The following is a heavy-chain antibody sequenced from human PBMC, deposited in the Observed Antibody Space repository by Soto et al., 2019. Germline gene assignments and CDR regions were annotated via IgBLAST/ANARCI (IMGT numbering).Heavy chain of an antibody. V-gene: IGHV4-59*01. CDR2: IYYSGST. D-gene: IGHD6-13*01. Sequence: SEALSLTCTVSGGSISSYYWSWIRQPPGKGLEWIGYIYYSGSTNYNPSLKSRVTISVDTSKNQFSLKLSSVTAADTAVYYCARDLEGIADYWGQGTLVTVS. J-gene: IGHJ4*02. CDR3: ARDLEGIADY. CDR1: GGSISSYY.